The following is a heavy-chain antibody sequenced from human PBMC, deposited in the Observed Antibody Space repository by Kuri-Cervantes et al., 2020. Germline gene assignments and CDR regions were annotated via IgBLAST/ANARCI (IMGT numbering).Heavy chain of an antibody. D-gene: IGHD1-26*01. CDR1: GFTFSNAW. V-gene: IGHV3-15*01. Sequence: GESLKISCAASGFTFSNAWMSWVRQAPGKGLEWVGRIKSKTDGGTTDYAAPVKGRFTISRDDSKNTLYLQMNSLKTEDTAVYYCARGGVGATYWGQGTLVTVSS. CDR2: IKSKTDGGTT. J-gene: IGHJ4*02. CDR3: ARGGVGATY.